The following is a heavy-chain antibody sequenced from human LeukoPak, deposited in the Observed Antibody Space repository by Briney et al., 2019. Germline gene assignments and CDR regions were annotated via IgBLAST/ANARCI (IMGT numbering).Heavy chain of an antibody. CDR3: ARAEDIVVVPAAMYYYYYGMDV. J-gene: IGHJ6*04. D-gene: IGHD2-2*01. CDR2: ISSSSSYI. V-gene: IGHV3-21*01. CDR1: GFTFSSYS. Sequence: GGFLRLSCAASGFTFSSYSMNWVRQAPGKGLEWVSSISSSSSYIYYADSVKGRFTISRDNAKNSLYLQMNSQRAEDTAVYYCARAEDIVVVPAAMYYYYYGMDVWGKGTTVTVSS.